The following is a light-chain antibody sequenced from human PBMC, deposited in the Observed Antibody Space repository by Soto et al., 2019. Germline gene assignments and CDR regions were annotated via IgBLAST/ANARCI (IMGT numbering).Light chain of an antibody. Sequence: IQLTQSPWFPSPSIGEGVTMRFGASQVISTSLAWYQVKPGKAPKLLIYAASTLESGVPSRFSATVSGTEFSLTITSLQPEDFATYYCQQLFDSPITFGQGTRLEIK. J-gene: IGKJ5*01. CDR3: QQLFDSPIT. V-gene: IGKV1-9*01. CDR2: AAS. CDR1: QVISTS.